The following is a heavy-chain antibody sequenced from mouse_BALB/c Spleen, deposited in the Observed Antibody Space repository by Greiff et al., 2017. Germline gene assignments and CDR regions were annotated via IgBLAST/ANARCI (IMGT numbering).Heavy chain of an antibody. CDR1: GYSITSDYA. CDR2: ISYSGST. Sequence: EVKLQESGPGLVKPSQSLSLTCTVTGYSITSDYAWNWIRQFPGNKLEWMGYISYSGSTSYNPSLKSRISITRDTSKNQFFLQLNSVTTEDTATYYCASYGSSDFDDWGQGTTLTVSS. D-gene: IGHD1-1*02. CDR3: ASYGSSDFDD. V-gene: IGHV3-2*02. J-gene: IGHJ2*01.